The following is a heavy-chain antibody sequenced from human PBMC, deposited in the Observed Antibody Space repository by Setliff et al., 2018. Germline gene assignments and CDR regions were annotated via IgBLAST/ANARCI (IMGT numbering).Heavy chain of an antibody. V-gene: IGHV4-61*02. CDR1: GGSISSGDHY. D-gene: IGHD3-10*01. Sequence: SETLSLTCTVSGGSISSGDHYWSWIRQPAGKGLEWIGRIHASGSTNYNPSLKSRVTISLDTSNNQLSLKLSSVTAAETAMYYCARSGDYGSGRLSPWGQGTLVTVS. CDR2: IHASGST. J-gene: IGHJ5*02. CDR3: ARSGDYGSGRLSP.